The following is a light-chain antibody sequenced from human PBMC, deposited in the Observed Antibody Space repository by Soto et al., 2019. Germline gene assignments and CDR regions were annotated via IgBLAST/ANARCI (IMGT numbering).Light chain of an antibody. Sequence: QSALTQPPSVSGSPGQSVTISCTGTYARVTWYQQAPGTAPKLIIYEVSNRPSGVPDRFSGSKSGNTASLTISGLQAEDEADYYCSSYTGDSVLFGGGTKLTVL. CDR2: EVS. V-gene: IGLV2-18*02. CDR3: SSYTGDSVL. J-gene: IGLJ3*02. CDR1: YAR.